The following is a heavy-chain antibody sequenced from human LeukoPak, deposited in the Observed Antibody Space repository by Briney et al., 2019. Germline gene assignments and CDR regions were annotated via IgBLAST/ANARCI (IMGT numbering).Heavy chain of an antibody. J-gene: IGHJ4*02. CDR2: ISSGGSTI. Sequence: GGSLRLSCAASGFTFSDYSMSWVRQAPGKGLEWISYISSGGSTIYYADSVKGRFTISRDNAKNSLYLQMNSLRAEDTAVYCCARKVGATTGPFNYRGQGTLVTVSS. CDR3: ARKVGATTGPFNY. CDR1: GFTFSDYS. V-gene: IGHV3-11*01. D-gene: IGHD1-26*01.